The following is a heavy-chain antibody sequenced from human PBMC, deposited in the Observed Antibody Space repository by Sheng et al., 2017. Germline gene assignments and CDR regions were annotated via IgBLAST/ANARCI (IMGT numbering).Heavy chain of an antibody. CDR3: AREGSIGSSGG. V-gene: IGHV4-38-2*02. Sequence: QVQLQESGPGLVKPSETLSLTCTVSGYSISSGYYWGWIRQPPGKGLEWIGSIYHSGSTYYNPSLKSRVTISVDTSKNQFSLKLSSVTAADTAVYYCAREGSIGSSGGWGQGTLVTVSS. CDR1: GYSISSGYY. CDR2: IYHSGST. J-gene: IGHJ4*02. D-gene: IGHD6-13*01.